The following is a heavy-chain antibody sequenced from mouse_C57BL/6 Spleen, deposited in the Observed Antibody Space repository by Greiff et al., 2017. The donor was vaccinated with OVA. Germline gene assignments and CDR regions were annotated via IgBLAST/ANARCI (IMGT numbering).Heavy chain of an antibody. CDR2: IDPETGGT. CDR3: TTDGLDY. Sequence: QVQLQQSGAELVRPGASVTLSCKASGYTFTDYEMHWVKQTPVHGLEWIGAIDPETGGTAYNQKFKGKAILTAEKSSSTAYMELRSLTSEDSAVYYCTTDGLDYWGQGTTLTVSS. D-gene: IGHD1-1*01. CDR1: GYTFTDYE. V-gene: IGHV1-15*01. J-gene: IGHJ2*01.